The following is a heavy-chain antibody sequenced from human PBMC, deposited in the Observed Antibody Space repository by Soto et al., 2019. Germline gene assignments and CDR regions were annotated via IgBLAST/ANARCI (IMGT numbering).Heavy chain of an antibody. V-gene: IGHV1-69*08. J-gene: IGHJ6*02. D-gene: IGHD2-21*02. CDR3: ARRRYCGYDCYHKHYYGMDV. CDR1: GGTFSSYI. CDR2: VIPVLTTT. Sequence: QVQLVQSGAEVKKPGSSVRVSCSSSGGTFSSYIVNWLRLAPGRGLEWMGRVIPVLTTTDYAQNFRGRVTISADRSTNTVYLDLSSLRSDDTAVYYCARRRYCGYDCYHKHYYGMDVWGQGSLVTVAS.